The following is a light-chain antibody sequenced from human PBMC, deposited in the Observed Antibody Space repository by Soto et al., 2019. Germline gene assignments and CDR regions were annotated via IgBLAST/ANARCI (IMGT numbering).Light chain of an antibody. CDR1: SSNIGSNT. Sequence: QSVLTQSPSASGTPGQRVTISCSGSSSNIGSNTVNWYQQLPGTAPKLLIYSNNQRPSGVPDRFSGSKSGTSASLAISGLQSEDEADYYCAAWDDSYVVFGGGTKLTVL. J-gene: IGLJ2*01. V-gene: IGLV1-44*01. CDR3: AAWDDSYVV. CDR2: SNN.